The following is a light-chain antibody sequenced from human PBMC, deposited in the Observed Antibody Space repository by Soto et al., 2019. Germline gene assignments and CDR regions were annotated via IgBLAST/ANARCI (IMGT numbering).Light chain of an antibody. CDR2: DVS. Sequence: QSVLTQPASVSGSPGQSITISCTGTSGDVGGYNYVSWYQQHPGKAPKLMIYDVSSRPSGVSNRFSGSKSGNTASLTISGLLSEDEADYYCTSYTTNKTPLFGGGTKLTVL. CDR3: TSYTTNKTPL. V-gene: IGLV2-14*03. J-gene: IGLJ2*01. CDR1: SGDVGGYNY.